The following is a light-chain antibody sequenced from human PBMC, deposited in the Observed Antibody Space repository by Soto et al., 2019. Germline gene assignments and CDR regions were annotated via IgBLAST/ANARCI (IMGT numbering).Light chain of an antibody. V-gene: IGLV2-8*01. CDR1: SSDVGAYNF. J-gene: IGLJ3*02. CDR2: EVT. CDR3: TSYAGNNNWV. Sequence: QSVLTQPPSASGSPGQSVTISCTGTSSDVGAYNFVSWLQQHPGKAPKLIIYEVTKRPSGVADRFSGSKSGNTASLTVSGLQAEDEADYHCTSYAGNNNWVFGGGTKLTVL.